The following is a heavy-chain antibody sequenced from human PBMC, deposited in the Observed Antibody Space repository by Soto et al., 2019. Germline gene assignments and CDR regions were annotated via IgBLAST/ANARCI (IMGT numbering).Heavy chain of an antibody. CDR3: AKNSGYDSYFDY. CDR2: ISGSVGST. Sequence: GGSLRLSCAASGFTFSSYAMSWVRQAPGKGLEWVSAISGSVGSTYYADSVKGRFTISRDNSKNTMYLQMNSLRAEDTAVYYCAKNSGYDSYFDYWGQGTLVTVSS. CDR1: GFTFSSYA. J-gene: IGHJ4*02. V-gene: IGHV3-23*01. D-gene: IGHD5-12*01.